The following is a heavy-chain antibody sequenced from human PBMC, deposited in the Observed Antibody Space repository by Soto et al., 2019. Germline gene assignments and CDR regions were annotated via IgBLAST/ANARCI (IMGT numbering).Heavy chain of an antibody. CDR1: GFTFSSYA. CDR2: ISGSGGST. J-gene: IGHJ4*02. Sequence: EVQLLESGGGLVQPGGSLRLSCAASGFTFSSYAMSWVRQAPVKGLEWVSAISGSGGSTYYADSVKGRFTISRDNSKNTLYLQMNSLRAEDTAVYYCAKVDIVVVVAATGFDYWGQGTLVTVSS. D-gene: IGHD2-15*01. V-gene: IGHV3-23*01. CDR3: AKVDIVVVVAATGFDY.